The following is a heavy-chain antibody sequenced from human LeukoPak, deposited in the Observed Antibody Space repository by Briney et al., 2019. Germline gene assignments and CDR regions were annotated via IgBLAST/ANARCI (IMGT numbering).Heavy chain of an antibody. CDR1: GFTFDDYG. J-gene: IGHJ5*02. CDR3: VRVPPLHNWFDP. D-gene: IGHD3-10*01. CDR2: INWNGGST. V-gene: IGHV3-20*01. Sequence: GGSLRPSCAASGFTFDDYGMSWVRQAPGKGLEWVSGINWNGGSTSYAASVKGRFTMSRDNAKSPLYLQMNSLRAEDTALYHCVRVPPLHNWFDPWGQGTLVTVSS.